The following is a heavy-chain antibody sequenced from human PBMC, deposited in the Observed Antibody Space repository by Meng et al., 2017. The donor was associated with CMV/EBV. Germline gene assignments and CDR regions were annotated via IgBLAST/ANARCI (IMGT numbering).Heavy chain of an antibody. CDR1: GYTFTSYD. CDR2: MNPNSGNT. V-gene: IGHV1-8*01. Sequence: ASVKVSCKASGYTFTSYDINWVRQATGQGLEWMGWMNPNSGNTGYAQKFQGRVTMTRNTSISTAYMELSSVRSEDTAVYYCARGDYDFWSGYYSWYYYGMDVWGQGTTVTVSS. J-gene: IGHJ6*02. CDR3: ARGDYDFWSGYYSWYYYGMDV. D-gene: IGHD3-3*01.